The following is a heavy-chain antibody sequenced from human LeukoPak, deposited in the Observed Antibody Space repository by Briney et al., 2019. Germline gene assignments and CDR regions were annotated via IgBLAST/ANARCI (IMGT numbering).Heavy chain of an antibody. CDR3: AREGQGSVFDY. V-gene: IGHV3-30-3*01. Sequence: GRSLRLSCAASGFTFSSYAMHWVRQAPGKGLEWGAVISYDGSNKYYADSVKGRFTISRDNSKNTLYLQMNSLRAEDTAVYYCAREGQGSVFDYWGQGTLVTVSS. D-gene: IGHD3-10*01. J-gene: IGHJ4*02. CDR1: GFTFSSYA. CDR2: ISYDGSNK.